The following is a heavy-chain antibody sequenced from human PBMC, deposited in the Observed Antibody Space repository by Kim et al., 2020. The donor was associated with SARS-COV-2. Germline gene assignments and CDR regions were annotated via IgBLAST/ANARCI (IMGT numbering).Heavy chain of an antibody. V-gene: IGHV4-39*01. J-gene: IGHJ6*02. Sequence: STYYYPSIRSRVTISVDTSKNQFSLKLSSVTAADTAVYYCARGILEAMDVWGQGTTVTVSS. CDR3: ARGILEAMDV. CDR2: ST. D-gene: IGHD1-20*01.